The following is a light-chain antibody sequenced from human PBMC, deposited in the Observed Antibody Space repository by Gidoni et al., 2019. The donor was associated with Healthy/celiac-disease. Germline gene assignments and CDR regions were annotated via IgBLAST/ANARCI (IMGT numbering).Light chain of an antibody. CDR1: SSEVGGYNY. J-gene: IGLJ1*01. CDR3: SSYTSSSTLYV. V-gene: IGLV2-14*01. CDR2: DVS. Sequence: QSALTQPASVSGSPGQSITIAFTGTSSEVGGYNYVAWYQQHPGKAPHLMISDVSNRPSWVSNLFSGSTSCNTASLTISGLQAEDDAAYYCSSYTSSSTLYVFGTGTKVTVL.